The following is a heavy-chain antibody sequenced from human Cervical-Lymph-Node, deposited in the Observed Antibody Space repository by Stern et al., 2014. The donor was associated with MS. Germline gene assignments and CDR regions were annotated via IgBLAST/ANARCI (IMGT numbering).Heavy chain of an antibody. J-gene: IGHJ5*02. D-gene: IGHD6-19*01. V-gene: IGHV1-18*01. Sequence: VQLVQSGAEVKKPGASVKVSCKASGYTFTSYGISWVRQAPGQGLEWMGGISGYNDDTNYVEKFQGRVTMTTDTSTSTAYLELGSLRSDDTAVYYCARDPQIAVAGTGGGSDPWGQGTLVPVSS. CDR3: ARDPQIAVAGTGGGSDP. CDR1: GYTFTSYG. CDR2: ISGYNDDT.